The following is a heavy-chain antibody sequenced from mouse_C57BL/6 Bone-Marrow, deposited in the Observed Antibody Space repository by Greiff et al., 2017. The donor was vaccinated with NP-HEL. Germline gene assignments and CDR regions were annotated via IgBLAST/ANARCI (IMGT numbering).Heavy chain of an antibody. CDR3: ARGDYYGSRYYAMDY. J-gene: IGHJ4*01. CDR2: ISYSGST. Sequence: EVQLQQSGPGMVKPSQSLSLTCTVTGYSITSGYDWHWIRHFPGNKLEWMGYISYSGSTNYNPSLKSRISITHDTSKNHFFLKLNSVTTEDTATYYCARGDYYGSRYYAMDYWGQGTSVTVSS. CDR1: GYSITSGYD. V-gene: IGHV3-1*01. D-gene: IGHD1-1*01.